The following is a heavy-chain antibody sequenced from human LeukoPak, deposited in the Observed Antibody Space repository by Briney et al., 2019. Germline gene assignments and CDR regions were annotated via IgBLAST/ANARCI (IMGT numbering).Heavy chain of an antibody. V-gene: IGHV5-51*01. Sequence: GESLKISCKGSGYSFTNYWIGWVRQLPGKGLEWMGIIYPGDSDTRYSPSFQGQVTISADKSISTAYLQWSSLKASDTAIYSCARFCSSSNCPLQGFDPWGQGTLVTVSS. CDR2: IYPGDSDT. J-gene: IGHJ5*02. CDR3: ARFCSSSNCPLQGFDP. D-gene: IGHD2-2*01. CDR1: GYSFTNYW.